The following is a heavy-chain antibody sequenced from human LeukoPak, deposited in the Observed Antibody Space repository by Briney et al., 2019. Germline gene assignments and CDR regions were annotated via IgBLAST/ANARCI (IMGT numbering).Heavy chain of an antibody. CDR2: IYSGGRT. J-gene: IGHJ4*02. D-gene: IGHD4-17*01. CDR3: AYGDYVRTVNYFDY. V-gene: IGHV3-66*01. CDR1: GGSISTYY. Sequence: PSETLSLTCTVSGGSISTYYWSWIRQPPGKGLEWVSVIYSGGRTFYADSVQGRFTISRDNSKNTLYLQMNSLRAEDTAVYYCAYGDYVRTVNYFDYWGQGTLVTVSS.